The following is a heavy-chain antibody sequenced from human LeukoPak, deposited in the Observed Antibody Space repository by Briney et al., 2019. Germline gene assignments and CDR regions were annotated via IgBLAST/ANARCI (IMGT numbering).Heavy chain of an antibody. CDR1: GFTFSSYA. Sequence: PGGSLRLSCAASGFTFSSYAMSWVRQAPGKGLEWVSAISGSGGSTYYADSVKGRFTISRDNSKNTLYLQMNSLRAEDTAVYYCAKDVSMGYCSGGSCPNWFDPWGQGTLVTVSS. CDR3: AKDVSMGYCSGGSCPNWFDP. D-gene: IGHD2-15*01. CDR2: ISGSGGST. J-gene: IGHJ5*02. V-gene: IGHV3-23*01.